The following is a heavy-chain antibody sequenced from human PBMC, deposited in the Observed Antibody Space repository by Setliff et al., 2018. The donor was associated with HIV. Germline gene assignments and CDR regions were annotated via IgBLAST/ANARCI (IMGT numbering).Heavy chain of an antibody. CDR2: IQPDGSEK. J-gene: IGHJ5*02. Sequence: GVLRLSCVASGFTFSNSWMNWVRQAPGKGLEWVANIQPDGSEKYYEGSVKGRFTISRDNAKNSLYLQMSSLRADATAVYYCAALSLRTNAVYGIISTRFDPWGQGTLVTVSS. D-gene: IGHD2-8*01. CDR1: GFTFSNSW. CDR3: AALSLRTNAVYGIISTRFDP. V-gene: IGHV3-7*03.